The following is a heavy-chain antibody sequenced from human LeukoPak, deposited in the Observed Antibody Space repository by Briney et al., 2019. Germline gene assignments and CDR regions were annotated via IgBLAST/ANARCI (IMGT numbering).Heavy chain of an antibody. V-gene: IGHV3-66*01. CDR1: GFTVSSND. CDR2: IYSGRST. Sequence: GGSLRLSCAASGFTVSSNDMSWVRQAPGKGLEWVSLIYSGRSTYYADSVKGRFTISRDNSKNTLYLQMNSLRAEDAAVYYCAKGDYEADYWGQGTLVTVSS. CDR3: AKGDYEADY. D-gene: IGHD4-17*01. J-gene: IGHJ4*02.